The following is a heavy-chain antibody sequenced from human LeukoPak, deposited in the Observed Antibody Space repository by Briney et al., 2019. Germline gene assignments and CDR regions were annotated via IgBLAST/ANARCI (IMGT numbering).Heavy chain of an antibody. J-gene: IGHJ4*02. CDR2: INTDGSST. CDR1: GFTFSSYW. Sequence: GGSLRLSCAASGFTFSSYWMHWVRQAPGKGLVWVSRINTDGSSTSYADSVKGRFTISRDNAKNTLYLQMNSLRAEDTAVYYCARDRDSTVTTMRDEKRFDYWGQGTLVTVSS. CDR3: ARDRDSTVTTMRDEKRFDY. V-gene: IGHV3-74*01. D-gene: IGHD4-17*01.